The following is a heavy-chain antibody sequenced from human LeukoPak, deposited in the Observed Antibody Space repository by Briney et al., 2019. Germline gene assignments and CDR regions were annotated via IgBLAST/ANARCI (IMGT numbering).Heavy chain of an antibody. D-gene: IGHD6-19*01. CDR1: GFNFGSYG. CDR2: ISYDGSHE. V-gene: IGHV3-30*18. CDR3: SKSAVAGTHYYCYDMDV. J-gene: IGHJ6*02. Sequence: PGRSLRLSCAASGFNFGSYGMHWVRQPPGKGLEWVAVISYDGSHEYYADSVKGRFTISRDSSRNTLYLQMDSLRPEDTAMYYCSKSAVAGTHYYCYDMDVWGQGTTVTVSS.